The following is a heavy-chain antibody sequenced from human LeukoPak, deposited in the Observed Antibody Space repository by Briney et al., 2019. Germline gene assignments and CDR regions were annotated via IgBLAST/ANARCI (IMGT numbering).Heavy chain of an antibody. D-gene: IGHD4-17*01. J-gene: IGHJ3*02. CDR2: INVYNGNT. Sequence: ASVKVSCKASGYTLTSYGLSWVRQAPGQGLEWMGWINVYNGNTNYAQMYQDRVTMTTDTSASTAYMELSSLRSEDTAVYYCAREGTTVTGNDAFDIWGQGTMVTVSS. CDR1: GYTLTSYG. CDR3: AREGTTVTGNDAFDI. V-gene: IGHV1-18*01.